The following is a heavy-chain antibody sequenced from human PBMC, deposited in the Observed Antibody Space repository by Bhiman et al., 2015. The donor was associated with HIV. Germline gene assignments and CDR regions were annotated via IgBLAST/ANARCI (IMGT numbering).Heavy chain of an antibody. D-gene: IGHD6-13*01. Sequence: EVQLVESGGGLVQPGGSLRLSCAASGFTFSSYWMHWVRQAPGKGLEWVSSISGSGDTTYYANSVKGRFTMSRDNSKNTLYLQMNGLRGEDTAVYYCATESSSTHVNDYWGQGTLVTVSS. J-gene: IGHJ4*02. CDR1: GFTFSSYW. CDR2: ISGSGDTT. CDR3: ATESSSTHVNDY. V-gene: IGHV3-23*04.